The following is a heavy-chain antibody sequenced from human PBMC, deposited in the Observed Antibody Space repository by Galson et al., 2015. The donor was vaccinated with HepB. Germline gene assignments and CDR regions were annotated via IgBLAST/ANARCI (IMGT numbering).Heavy chain of an antibody. J-gene: IGHJ4*02. V-gene: IGHV3-23*01. CDR3: AKERAQWLVRDGGYFDY. CDR2: ISGSGGST. D-gene: IGHD6-19*01. Sequence: SLRLSCAASGFTFSSYAMSWVRQAPGKGLEWVSAISGSGGSTYYADSVKGRFTISRDNSKNTLYLQMNSLRAEDTAVYYCAKERAQWLVRDGGYFDYWGQGTLVTVSS. CDR1: GFTFSSYA.